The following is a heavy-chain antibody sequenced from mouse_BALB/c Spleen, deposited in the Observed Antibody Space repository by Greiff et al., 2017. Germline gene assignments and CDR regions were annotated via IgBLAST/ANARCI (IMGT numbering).Heavy chain of an antibody. CDR2: ISSGGST. CDR1: GFTFSSYA. Sequence: EVQRVESGGGLVKPGGSLKLSCAASGFTFSSYAMSWVRQTPEKRLEWVASISSGGSTYYPDSVKGRFTISRDNARNILYLQMSSLRSEDTAMYYCARDVRYGSFYAMDDWGQGTSVTVSS. D-gene: IGHD1-1*01. J-gene: IGHJ4*01. CDR3: ARDVRYGSFYAMDD. V-gene: IGHV5-6-5*01.